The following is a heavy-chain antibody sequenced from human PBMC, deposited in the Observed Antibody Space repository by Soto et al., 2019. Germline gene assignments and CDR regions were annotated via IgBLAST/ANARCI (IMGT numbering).Heavy chain of an antibody. CDR1: GFTFTSYA. Sequence: PGGSLRLSCAASGFTFTSYAMSWVRQAPGKGLEWVSTISGTGGSTYYPDSVKGRFTISRDNSKNTVYLQMNSLRAEDTAVYYCAKGPHYYDSSGPPDYWGQGTLVTVSS. D-gene: IGHD3-22*01. V-gene: IGHV3-23*01. CDR3: AKGPHYYDSSGPPDY. CDR2: ISGTGGST. J-gene: IGHJ4*02.